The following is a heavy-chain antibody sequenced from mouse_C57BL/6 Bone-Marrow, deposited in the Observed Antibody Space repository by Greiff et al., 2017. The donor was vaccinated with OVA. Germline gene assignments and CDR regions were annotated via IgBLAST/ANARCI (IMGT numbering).Heavy chain of an antibody. D-gene: IGHD2-4*01. J-gene: IGHJ3*01. CDR2: IDPENGDT. CDR1: GFNIKDDY. V-gene: IGHV14-4*01. CDR3: TTEYYDYPWFAY. Sequence: EAHLVESGAELVRPGASVKLSCTASGFNIKDDYMHWVKQRPEQGLEWIGWIDPENGDTEYASKFQGKATITADTSSNTAYLQLSSLTSEDTAVYYCTTEYYDYPWFAYWGQGTLVTVSA.